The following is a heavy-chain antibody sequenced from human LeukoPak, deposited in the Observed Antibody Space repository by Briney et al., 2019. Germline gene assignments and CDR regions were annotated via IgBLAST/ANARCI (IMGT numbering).Heavy chain of an antibody. Sequence: PGGSLRLSCAASGFTFSDFAMNWVRQAPGKGLQWVSSITSTGSNTYYTDSVKGRFTISRDNSKNTLYLQVNSLRAEDTAVFYCARDIQGSFNYWGQGTLVTVSS. CDR2: ITSTGSNT. V-gene: IGHV3-23*01. CDR3: ARDIQGSFNY. CDR1: GFTFSDFA. J-gene: IGHJ4*02.